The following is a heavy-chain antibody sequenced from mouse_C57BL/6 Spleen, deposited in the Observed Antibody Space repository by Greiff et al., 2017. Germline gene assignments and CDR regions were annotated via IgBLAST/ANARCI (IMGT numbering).Heavy chain of an antibody. Sequence: EVQLVESGGGLVQPKGSLKLSCAASGFSFNTYAMNWVRQAPGQGLEWVARIRSKSNNYATYYADSVKDRFTISIDDSESMLYLHMNNLKTEDTAMYYCVRPDYYGSSNYSMDYWGQGTSVTVSS. CDR3: VRPDYYGSSNYSMDY. CDR2: IRSKSNNYAT. J-gene: IGHJ4*01. V-gene: IGHV10-1*01. CDR1: GFSFNTYA. D-gene: IGHD1-1*01.